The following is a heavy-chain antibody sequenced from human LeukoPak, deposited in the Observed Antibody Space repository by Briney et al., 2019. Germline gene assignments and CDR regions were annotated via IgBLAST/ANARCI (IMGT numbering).Heavy chain of an antibody. CDR1: GFTFSSYE. CDR2: ISSRGTTI. Sequence: PGGSLRLSCAVSGFTFSSYEMNCVRQAPGKGLEWVSYISSRGTTIYYVDSVKGRFTISRDNAKNSLYLQMNSLRAEDTALYYCARVRSGLHMDVWGQGTTVTVSS. J-gene: IGHJ6*02. D-gene: IGHD2-15*01. V-gene: IGHV3-48*03. CDR3: ARVRSGLHMDV.